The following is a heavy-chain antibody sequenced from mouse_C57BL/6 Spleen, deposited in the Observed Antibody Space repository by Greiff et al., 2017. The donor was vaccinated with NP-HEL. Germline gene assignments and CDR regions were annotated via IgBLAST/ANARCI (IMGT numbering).Heavy chain of an antibody. CDR3: ARLYGYDGY. CDR2: IYPGSGNT. V-gene: IGHV1-76*01. CDR1: GYTFTDYY. J-gene: IGHJ2*01. D-gene: IGHD2-2*01. Sequence: VQLQQSGAELVRPGASVKLSCKASGYTFTDYYINWVKQRPGQGLEWIARIYPGSGNTNYNGKFKGKATLTADKSSSTAYMQLSSLTSEDSAVYFCARLYGYDGYWGQGTTLTVSS.